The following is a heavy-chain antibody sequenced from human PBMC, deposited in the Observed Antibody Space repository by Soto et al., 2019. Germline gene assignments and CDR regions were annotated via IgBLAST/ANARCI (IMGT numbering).Heavy chain of an antibody. CDR1: GFTFSSYC. Sequence: GGSLRLSGAASGFTFSSYCIHWVRQAPCKGLEWVAVIWYDGINKYYADSVKGRFTISRDNSKNTLYLQMNSLRAEDTAVYYCAGDYYDSSGLDYWGQGTLVTVSS. CDR2: IWYDGINK. V-gene: IGHV3-33*01. CDR3: AGDYYDSSGLDY. J-gene: IGHJ4*02. D-gene: IGHD3-22*01.